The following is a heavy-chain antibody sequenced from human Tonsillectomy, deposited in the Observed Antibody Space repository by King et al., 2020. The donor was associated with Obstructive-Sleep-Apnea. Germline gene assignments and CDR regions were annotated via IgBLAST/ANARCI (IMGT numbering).Heavy chain of an antibody. CDR1: GYSFTSYW. V-gene: IGHV5-51*01. D-gene: IGHD1-26*01. CDR2: IYPGDSDT. Sequence: VQLVESGAEVKKPGESLKISCKGSGYSFTSYWIGWVRQMPGKGLEWMWIIYPGDSDTRYSPSFQGQVTISADKSISTAYLQWNSLKASDTATYYCAKSFSGSYSAFDIWGQGTMVTVSS. CDR3: AKSFSGSYSAFDI. J-gene: IGHJ3*02.